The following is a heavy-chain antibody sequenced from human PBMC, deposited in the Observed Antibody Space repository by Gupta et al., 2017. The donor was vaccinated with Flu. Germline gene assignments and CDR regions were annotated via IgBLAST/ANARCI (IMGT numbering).Heavy chain of an antibody. CDR2: IYYSGST. J-gene: IGHJ6*03. CDR1: GDSVSCSNYY. V-gene: IGHV4-39*01. Sequence: QLQLQASGPGLVKPSETLSLTCTVSGDSVSCSNYYWGWIRQPPGKGLEWIGSIYYSGSTYDNPSLKSRVTISVDTSKNQFSLKLSSVTAADTAVYYCARHHFWTKYYNYYMDVWGKGTTVTVSS. D-gene: IGHD3-3*02. CDR3: ARHHFWTKYYNYYMDV.